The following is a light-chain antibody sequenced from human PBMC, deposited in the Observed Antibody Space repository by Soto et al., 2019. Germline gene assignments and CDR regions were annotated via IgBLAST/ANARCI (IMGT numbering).Light chain of an antibody. CDR3: QQRSNWPPFT. J-gene: IGKJ4*01. CDR2: DAS. V-gene: IGKV3-11*01. CDR1: QSVSSY. Sequence: EIVLTQSPATLSLSPGERATLSCRASQSVSSYLAWYQPKPGQAPRLLIYDASNRAAGIPARFSGSGSGTDFTLTISTLEPEDFAVYYCQQRSNWPPFTVGGGTKVESK.